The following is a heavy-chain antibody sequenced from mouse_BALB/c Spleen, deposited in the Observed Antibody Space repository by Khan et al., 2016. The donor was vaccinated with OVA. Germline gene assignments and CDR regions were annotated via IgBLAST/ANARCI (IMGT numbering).Heavy chain of an antibody. CDR3: ARAGWDVFAY. J-gene: IGHJ3*01. D-gene: IGHD4-1*01. Sequence: QVQLQQPGPELVKPGASVKMSCKASGYTFTDYVMNWVKQRNGQGLEWIGQIYPGSDSTYYNETFKGKATLTADRSSSTAYMQLSNLTSEDSAVYFWARAGWDVFAYWGQGTLVTVSA. CDR1: GYTFTDYV. CDR2: IYPGSDST. V-gene: IGHV1-77*01.